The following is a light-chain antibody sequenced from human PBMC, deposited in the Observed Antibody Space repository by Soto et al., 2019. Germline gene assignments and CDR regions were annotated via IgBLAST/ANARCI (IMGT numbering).Light chain of an antibody. CDR1: QSIRHY. V-gene: IGKV1-5*01. J-gene: IGKJ1*01. CDR3: QQYNDNWT. Sequence: DIQMTQSPSTLSASVGDRVTITCRASQSIRHYLAWYQQMPGKAPKLLIYGASTLQSGVPSRFSGSGSGTEFTLTISSLQPDDFGTYYCQQYNDNWTFGQGTKVDIK. CDR2: GAS.